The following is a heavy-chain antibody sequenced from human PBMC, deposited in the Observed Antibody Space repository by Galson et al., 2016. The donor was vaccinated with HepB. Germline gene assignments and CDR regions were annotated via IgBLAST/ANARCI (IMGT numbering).Heavy chain of an antibody. Sequence: SETLSLTCTVSGDSINSYYWSWIRQPPGQGLEWIGHIYYSGSTKYNPSLESRVIISVDTSRTQFSLKLTSVTAADTAVYYCARASYSSGWGDWGQGTLVTVSS. V-gene: IGHV4-59*01. CDR3: ARASYSSGWGD. D-gene: IGHD6-19*01. J-gene: IGHJ4*02. CDR2: IYYSGST. CDR1: GDSINSYY.